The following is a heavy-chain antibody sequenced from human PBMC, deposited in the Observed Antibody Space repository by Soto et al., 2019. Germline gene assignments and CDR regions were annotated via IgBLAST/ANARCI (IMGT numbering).Heavy chain of an antibody. CDR1: GGTFSRYT. Sequence: QVQLVQSGPEVKKPGSSVKVSCKASGGTFSRYTLNWVRQAPGHGLECMGGILPIFRTANYAQNFHGRVTMTADESTTTAYMELSSLRSEATAVYYFARKGDYSETSVGNEYVVPSYDYGMDVWGQGTTVTVSS. D-gene: IGHD3-22*01. CDR3: ARKGDYSETSVGNEYVVPSYDYGMDV. V-gene: IGHV1-69*01. CDR2: ILPIFRTA. J-gene: IGHJ6*02.